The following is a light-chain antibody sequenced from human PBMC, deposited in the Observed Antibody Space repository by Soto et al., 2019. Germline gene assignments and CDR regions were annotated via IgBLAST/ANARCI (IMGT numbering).Light chain of an antibody. CDR1: QSVSNN. CDR3: QQYGSSPIT. V-gene: IGKV3-20*01. CDR2: GAS. Sequence: EREVTKSPGPLYVSQGERVTLSCRSSQSVSNNLAWYQQQPGQAPRLLIYGASSRATGIPDRFSGSGSGTDFTLTISRLEPEDFAVYYCQQYGSSPITFGQVRLLAI. J-gene: IGKJ5*01.